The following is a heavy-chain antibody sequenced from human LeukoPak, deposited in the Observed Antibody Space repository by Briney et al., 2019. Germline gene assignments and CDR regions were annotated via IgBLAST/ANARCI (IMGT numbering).Heavy chain of an antibody. J-gene: IGHJ4*02. V-gene: IGHV3-66*01. Sequence: QPGGSLRLSCAVSGFPVSSYYMGWVPQGLGKGQEWVSIIYSDGTTYYADSVKGSFTIFKDNSKNTVYLQMNSLRGEDTAVYYCARDRGGDTSAWYGLDCWGRGTLVTVSS. CDR2: IYSDGTT. CDR3: ARDRGGDTSAWYGLDC. D-gene: IGHD6-19*01. CDR1: GFPVSSYY.